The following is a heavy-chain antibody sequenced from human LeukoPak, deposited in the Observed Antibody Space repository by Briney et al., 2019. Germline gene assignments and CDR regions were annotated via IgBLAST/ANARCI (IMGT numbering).Heavy chain of an antibody. CDR2: IYYSGGSS. D-gene: IGHD5-12*01. V-gene: IGHV3-23*01. Sequence: GGSLRLSCTVSGFTLSSYEMSWIRQAPGRGLEWVSRIYYSGGSSYYADSVKGRFTISRDDSKNSLYLQLNSLRVEDTAVYYCTREVVTQSIYSGYDAFDIWGRGTMVTVSS. CDR1: GFTLSSYE. CDR3: TREVVTQSIYSGYDAFDI. J-gene: IGHJ3*02.